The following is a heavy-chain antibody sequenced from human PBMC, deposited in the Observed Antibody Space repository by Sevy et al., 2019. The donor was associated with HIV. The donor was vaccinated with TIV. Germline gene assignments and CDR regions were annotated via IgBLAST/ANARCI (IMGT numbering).Heavy chain of an antibody. Sequence: GGSLRLSCAASGFTFSSYEMNWVRQAPGKGLEWVSYISSSGSTIYYADSVKGRFTISRDNAKNSLYLQMNSLRPEDTAVYYCARVGVGGSSSSSVLARYYYYYYGMDVWGQGTTVTVSS. CDR2: ISSSGSTI. CDR1: GFTFSSYE. CDR3: ARVGVGGSSSSSVLARYYYYYYGMDV. J-gene: IGHJ6*02. D-gene: IGHD6-6*01. V-gene: IGHV3-48*03.